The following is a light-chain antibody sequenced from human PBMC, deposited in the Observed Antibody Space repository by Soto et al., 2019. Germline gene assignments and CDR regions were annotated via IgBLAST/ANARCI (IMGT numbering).Light chain of an antibody. V-gene: IGKV3-15*01. CDR1: QSVGSN. CDR2: GAS. Sequence: ERVMTQFAAALSVSTGERATLSCRASQSVGSNLAWYQQKPGQAPRLLIYGASTRATGIPARFSGSGSGTEFTLTISSLQSEDFAVYYCQQYNTWPRTFGHGTKVDIK. CDR3: QQYNTWPRT. J-gene: IGKJ1*01.